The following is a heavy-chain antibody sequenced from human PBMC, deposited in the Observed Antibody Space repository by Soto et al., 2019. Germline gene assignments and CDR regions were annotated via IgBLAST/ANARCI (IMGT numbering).Heavy chain of an antibody. CDR1: GGSFSGYY. J-gene: IGHJ4*02. CDR3: ARGSRSYSSGWYSRYFDY. V-gene: IGHV4-34*01. D-gene: IGHD6-19*01. CDR2: INHSGST. Sequence: SETLSLTCAVYGGSFSGYYWSWIRQPPGKGLEWIGEINHSGSTNYNPSLKSRVTISVDTSKNQFSLKLSSVTAADTAVYYCARGSRSYSSGWYSRYFDYWGQGTLVNVSS.